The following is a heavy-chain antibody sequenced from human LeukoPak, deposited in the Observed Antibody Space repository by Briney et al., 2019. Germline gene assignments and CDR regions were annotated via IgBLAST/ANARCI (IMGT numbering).Heavy chain of an antibody. J-gene: IGHJ4*02. V-gene: IGHV3-23*01. Sequence: PGGSLRLSCVASGFTFSSYALSWVRQAPGKGLDCVSGISGSDGYTYYADSVKGRFTISRDNSKNTLYLQMNSLRAEDTAIYYCAKQDTSMDYFDYWGRGTLVTVSS. CDR2: ISGSDGYT. D-gene: IGHD5-18*01. CDR1: GFTFSSYA. CDR3: AKQDTSMDYFDY.